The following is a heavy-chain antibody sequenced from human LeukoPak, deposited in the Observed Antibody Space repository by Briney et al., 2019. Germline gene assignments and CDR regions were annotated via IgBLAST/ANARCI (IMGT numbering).Heavy chain of an antibody. J-gene: IGHJ4*02. V-gene: IGHV4-59*11. CDR3: ARGGGGFDY. CDR1: GGSISSHY. Sequence: TSETLSLTCTVSGGSISSHYWSWIRQPPGKGLEWTGYIYYSGSTNYNPSLKSRVTISVDTSKNQFSLKLSSVTAADTAVYYCARGGGGFDYWGQGTLVTVSS. D-gene: IGHD2-15*01. CDR2: IYYSGST.